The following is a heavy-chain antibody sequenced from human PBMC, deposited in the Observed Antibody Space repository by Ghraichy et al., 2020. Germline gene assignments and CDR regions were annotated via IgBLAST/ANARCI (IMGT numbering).Heavy chain of an antibody. V-gene: IGHV3-30*18. CDR1: GFTFSSYG. CDR3: AKVASAHIVVVTAYLSYMDV. J-gene: IGHJ6*03. Sequence: GQSLNISCAASGFTFSSYGMHWVRQAPGKGLEWVAVISYDGSNKYYADSVKGRFTISRDNSKNTLYLQMNSLRAEDTAVYYCAKVASAHIVVVTAYLSYMDVWGKGTTVTVSS. D-gene: IGHD2-21*02. CDR2: ISYDGSNK.